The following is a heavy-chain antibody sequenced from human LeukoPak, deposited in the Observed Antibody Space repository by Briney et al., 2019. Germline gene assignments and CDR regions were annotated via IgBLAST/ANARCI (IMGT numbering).Heavy chain of an antibody. D-gene: IGHD2-8*01. CDR1: GGSFSGYY. J-gene: IGHJ6*02. CDR3: ARATDDEFYLYYGMDV. V-gene: IGHV4-34*01. Sequence: SETLSLTCAVYGGSFSGYYWTWIRQLPGKGLQWIGEISDSGSTNYNPPLKSRITMSVDTSKNQISLRLSSVIAADTAIYYCARATDDEFYLYYGMDVWGQGTAVTVSS. CDR2: ISDSGST.